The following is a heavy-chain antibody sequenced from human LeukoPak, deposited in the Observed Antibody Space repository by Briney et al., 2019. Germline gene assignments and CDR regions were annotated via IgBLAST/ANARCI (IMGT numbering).Heavy chain of an antibody. D-gene: IGHD6-13*01. V-gene: IGHV1-69*13. J-gene: IGHJ4*02. CDR3: ARGAAAGNDPNDY. Sequence: SVKVSCKASGGTFISYAISWVRQAPGQGLEWMGGIIPIFGTANYAQKFQGRVTITADESTSTAYMELSSLRSEDTAVYYCARGAAAGNDPNDYWGQGTLVTVSS. CDR2: IIPIFGTA. CDR1: GGTFISYA.